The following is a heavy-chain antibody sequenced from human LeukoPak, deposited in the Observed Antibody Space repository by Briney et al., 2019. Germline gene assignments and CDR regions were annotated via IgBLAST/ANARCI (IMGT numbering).Heavy chain of an antibody. CDR3: AKESVVVAATGAFDI. V-gene: IGHV3-9*01. J-gene: IGHJ3*02. CDR2: ISWNSGSM. D-gene: IGHD2-15*01. CDR1: GFTLDDYA. Sequence: GGSLRLSCAASGFTLDDYAMLWVRQAPGKGLEWVSGISWNSGSMGYADSVKGRFTISRDNAKNSLYLQMNSLRAEDTALYYCAKESVVVAATGAFDIWGQGTMVTVSS.